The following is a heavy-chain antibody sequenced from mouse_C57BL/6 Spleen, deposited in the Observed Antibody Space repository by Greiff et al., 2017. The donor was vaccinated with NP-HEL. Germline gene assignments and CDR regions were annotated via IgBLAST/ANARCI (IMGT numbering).Heavy chain of an antibody. J-gene: IGHJ2*01. Sequence: EVNVVESGGGLVKPGGSLKLSCAASGFTFSSYTMSWVRQTPEKRLEWVATISGGGGNTYYPDSVKGRFTISRDNAKNTLYLQMSSLRSEDTALYYCARRYSYGFDYWGQGTTLTVSS. V-gene: IGHV5-9*01. CDR2: ISGGGGNT. D-gene: IGHD1-1*01. CDR3: ARRYSYGFDY. CDR1: GFTFSSYT.